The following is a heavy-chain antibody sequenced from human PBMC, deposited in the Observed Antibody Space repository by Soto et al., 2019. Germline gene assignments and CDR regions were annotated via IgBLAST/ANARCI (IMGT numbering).Heavy chain of an antibody. CDR1: GFMFSKDA. CDR2: ISHDGNNK. CDR3: ARPYAERSGASTRYFDL. J-gene: IGHJ2*01. D-gene: IGHD3-3*01. Sequence: VGSLRLSCAASGFMFSKDAMHWVRQAPGKVLEWVAGISHDGNNKYYAESVKGRFTISRDNSKKTLFLQMNSLRAEDTAVFYCARPYAERSGASTRYFDLWGRGTLVTVS. V-gene: IGHV3-30*04.